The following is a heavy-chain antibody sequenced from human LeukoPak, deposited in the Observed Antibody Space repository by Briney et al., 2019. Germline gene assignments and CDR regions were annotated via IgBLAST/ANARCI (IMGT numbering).Heavy chain of an antibody. J-gene: IGHJ4*02. Sequence: ASVKVSCKASGYTFTNYYIHWVRQAPGQGLEWLGIINPSGGSTNFAQKFQGRVTMTRDTSTSTVYMELSSLRSEDTAVYYCARVGEQLAGFDYWGQGTLVTLSS. V-gene: IGHV1-46*01. CDR2: INPSGGST. CDR3: ARVGEQLAGFDY. CDR1: GYTFTNYY. D-gene: IGHD6-6*01.